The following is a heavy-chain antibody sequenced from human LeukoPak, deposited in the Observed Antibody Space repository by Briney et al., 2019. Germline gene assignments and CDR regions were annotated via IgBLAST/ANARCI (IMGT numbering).Heavy chain of an antibody. V-gene: IGHV3-15*01. Sequence: GGSLRLSCAASGFPFSTAWMSWVRQAPGKGLEWVGRIKSKTDGGTTEYAAPVKGRFTISRDDSKNTLYLQMNSLIIEDTAVYYCWYAPDYWGQGTLVTVSS. D-gene: IGHD6-13*01. CDR2: IKSKTDGGTT. CDR1: GFPFSTAW. CDR3: WYAPDY. J-gene: IGHJ4*02.